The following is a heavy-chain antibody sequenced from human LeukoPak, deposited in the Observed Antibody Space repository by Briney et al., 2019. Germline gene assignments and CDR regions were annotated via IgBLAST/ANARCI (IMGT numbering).Heavy chain of an antibody. CDR3: ARARPVYSSGWYTWFDP. Sequence: GGSLRLSCAASGFTFSSYAMHWDRQAPGRGLEWVAVISYDGSNKYYADSVKGRFTISRDNSKNTLYLQMNSLRAEDTAVYYCARARPVYSSGWYTWFDPWGQGTLVTVSS. CDR2: ISYDGSNK. J-gene: IGHJ5*02. V-gene: IGHV3-30-3*01. CDR1: GFTFSSYA. D-gene: IGHD6-19*01.